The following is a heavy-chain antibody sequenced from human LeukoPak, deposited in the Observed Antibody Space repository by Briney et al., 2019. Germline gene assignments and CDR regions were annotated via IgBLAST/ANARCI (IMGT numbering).Heavy chain of an antibody. CDR1: GFTFSSYG. CDR2: IWYDGSNK. D-gene: IGHD6-19*01. V-gene: IGHV3-33*06. Sequence: GGSLRLSCAASGFTFSSYGMHWVRQAPGKGLEWVAVIWYDGSNKYYADSVKGRFTISRDNSKNTLYLQMNSLRAEDTAVYYCAKGGTRNQWLEYWGQGTLVTVSS. CDR3: AKGGTRNQWLEY. J-gene: IGHJ4*02.